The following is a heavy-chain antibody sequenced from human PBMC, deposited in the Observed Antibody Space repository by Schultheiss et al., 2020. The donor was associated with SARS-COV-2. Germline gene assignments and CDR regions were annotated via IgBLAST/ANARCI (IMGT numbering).Heavy chain of an antibody. CDR1: GGSFNGYY. CDR3: TRDNSYGYEDPYYYYGMDV. D-gene: IGHD5-18*01. J-gene: IGHJ6*02. V-gene: IGHV4-59*01. Sequence: SETLSLTCAVYGGSFNGYYWSWIRQPPGKGLEWIGYIYYSGSTNYNPSLKSRVTISVDTSKNQFSLKLSSVTAADTAVYYCTRDNSYGYEDPYYYYGMDVWGQGTTVTVSS. CDR2: IYYSGST.